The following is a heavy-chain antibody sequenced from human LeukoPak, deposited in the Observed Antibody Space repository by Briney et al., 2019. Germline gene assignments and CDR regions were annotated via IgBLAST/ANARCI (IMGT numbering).Heavy chain of an antibody. Sequence: ASVRVSCKASGYTFTGYHLHWVRQAPGQGLEWMGWINPNSGGTNYAQKFQGRVTMTGDSSISTAYMDLSRLTSDDTAVYYCARPESGDPREDAFDMWGQGTMVTVS. J-gene: IGHJ3*02. CDR2: INPNSGGT. CDR1: GYTFTGYH. CDR3: ARPESGDPREDAFDM. V-gene: IGHV1-2*02. D-gene: IGHD1-26*01.